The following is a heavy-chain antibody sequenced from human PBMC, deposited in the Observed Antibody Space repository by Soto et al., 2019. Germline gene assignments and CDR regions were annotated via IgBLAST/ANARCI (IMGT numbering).Heavy chain of an antibody. CDR3: APPPVYYCISPSCEHYGRNG. V-gene: IGHV5-51*01. CDR1: RYSFTRYW. CDR2: IYPGDSDT. Sequence: YLTIPCEASRYSFTRYWNGWVRQMPGKGLEWMGIIYPGDSDTRYSPSFQGQVTISADKSISTAYLPWSSLKASATPMYYCAPPPVYYCISPSCEHYGRNGCRKGGTGT. J-gene: IGHJ6*04. D-gene: IGHD2-2*01.